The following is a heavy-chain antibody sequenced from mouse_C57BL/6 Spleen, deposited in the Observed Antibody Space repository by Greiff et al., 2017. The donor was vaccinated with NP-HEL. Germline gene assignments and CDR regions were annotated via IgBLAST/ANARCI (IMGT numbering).Heavy chain of an antibody. CDR2: IDPSDSYT. V-gene: IGHV1-59*01. CDR1: GYTFTSYW. J-gene: IGHJ2*01. Sequence: VQLQQPGAELVRPGTSVKLSCKASGYTFTSYWMHWVKQRPGPGLEWIGVIDPSDSYTNYNQKFKGKATLTVDTSSSTAYMQLSSLTSEDSAVYYCARKSDYGYFDYWGQGTTLTVSS. D-gene: IGHD1-1*01. CDR3: ARKSDYGYFDY.